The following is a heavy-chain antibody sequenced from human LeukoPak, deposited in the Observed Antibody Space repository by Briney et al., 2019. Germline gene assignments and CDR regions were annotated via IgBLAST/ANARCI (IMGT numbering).Heavy chain of an antibody. CDR2: IKRKTDGGTT. J-gene: IGHJ6*03. D-gene: IGHD1-1*01. CDR3: TRNADMDL. V-gene: IGHV3-15*01. CDR1: GFTFSNAW. Sequence: PGGSLRLSCAASGFTFSNAWMNWVRQAPGKGLEWVARIKRKTDGGTTDYAAPVKGRFTISRDDSKSTLYLQMNSLKTEDTAVYYCTRNADMDLWRKETTVTV.